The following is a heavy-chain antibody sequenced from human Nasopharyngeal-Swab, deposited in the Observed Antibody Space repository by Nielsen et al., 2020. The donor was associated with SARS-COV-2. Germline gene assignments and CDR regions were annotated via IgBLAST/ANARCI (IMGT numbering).Heavy chain of an antibody. CDR3: TRDPDDYGSGSFYN. V-gene: IGHV3-74*01. CDR1: GFTFSTYW. Sequence: GGSLRLSCAASGFTFSTYWMHWVRQAPGEGLVWVSRINSDGSSTRYADSVKGRFTISRDNAKNTLYLQMNSLRAEDTAMYYCTRDPDDYGSGSFYNWGQGTMVIVSS. CDR2: INSDGSST. D-gene: IGHD3-10*01. J-gene: IGHJ3*02.